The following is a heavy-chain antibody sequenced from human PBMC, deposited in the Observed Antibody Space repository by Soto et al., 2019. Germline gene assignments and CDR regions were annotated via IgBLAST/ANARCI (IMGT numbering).Heavy chain of an antibody. CDR1: GGTFSSYA. V-gene: IGHV1-69*01. D-gene: IGHD6-6*01. CDR3: AREGIAARRFTHLSFDP. Sequence: QVQLVQSGAEVKKPGSSVKVSCKASGGTFSSYAISWVRQAPGQGLEWMGGIIPIFGTANYAQKFQGRVTITADESTSTAYMELSSMRSEDTAVYYCAREGIAARRFTHLSFDPWGQGTLVTVSS. J-gene: IGHJ5*02. CDR2: IIPIFGTA.